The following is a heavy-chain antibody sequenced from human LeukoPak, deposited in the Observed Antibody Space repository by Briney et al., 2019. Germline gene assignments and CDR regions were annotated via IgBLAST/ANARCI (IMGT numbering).Heavy chain of an antibody. V-gene: IGHV4-30-4*01. CDR1: GGSISSGDYY. D-gene: IGHD6-13*01. Sequence: SGTLSLTCTVSGGSISSGDYYWSWIRQPPGKGLEWIGYIYYSGSTYYNPSLKSRVTISVDTSKNQFSLKLSSVTAADTAVYYCARDGLRSSLAYNWFDPWGQGTLVTVSS. CDR3: ARDGLRSSLAYNWFDP. CDR2: IYYSGST. J-gene: IGHJ5*02.